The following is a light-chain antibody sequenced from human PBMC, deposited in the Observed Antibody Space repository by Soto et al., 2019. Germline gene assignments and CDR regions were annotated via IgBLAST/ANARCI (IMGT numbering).Light chain of an antibody. CDR1: SSDVGGYNS. Sequence: QSALTQPPSASGSPGQSVIISCTGTSSDVGGYNSVSWYQQHPGKAPKVIIYEVTKRPSGVPDRFSGSKSGNTASLTVSGFQAEDDADYYCSSYAGSNNVLFGGGTKVTVL. CDR3: SSYAGSNNVL. V-gene: IGLV2-8*01. J-gene: IGLJ3*02. CDR2: EVT.